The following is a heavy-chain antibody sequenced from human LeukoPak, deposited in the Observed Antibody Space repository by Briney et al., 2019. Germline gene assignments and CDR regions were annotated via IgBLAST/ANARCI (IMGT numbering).Heavy chain of an antibody. D-gene: IGHD6-25*01. J-gene: IGHJ4*02. Sequence: GGSLRLSCAASGFTFSSYLMTWVRLTPGKGPEWVSSISGGGVTTYYADSVKGRFTISRDNSKNTLCLQMNSPRAEDTAVYYCAKNIPASGLTFVDWGQGTLVTVPS. CDR1: GFTFSSYL. V-gene: IGHV3-23*01. CDR2: ISGGGVTT. CDR3: AKNIPASGLTFVD.